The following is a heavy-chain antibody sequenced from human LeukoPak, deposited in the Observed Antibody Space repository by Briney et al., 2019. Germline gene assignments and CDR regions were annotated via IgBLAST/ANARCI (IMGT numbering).Heavy chain of an antibody. J-gene: IGHJ4*02. CDR3: AASTVTLGGDY. CDR2: INPNSGGT. CDR1: GGTFSSYA. D-gene: IGHD4-17*01. Sequence: GASVKVSCKASGGTFSSYAITWVRQAPGQGLEWMGWINPNSGGTNYAQKFQGRVTMTRDTSISTAYMELSRLRSDDTAVYYCAASTVTLGGDYWGQGTLVTVSS. V-gene: IGHV1-2*02.